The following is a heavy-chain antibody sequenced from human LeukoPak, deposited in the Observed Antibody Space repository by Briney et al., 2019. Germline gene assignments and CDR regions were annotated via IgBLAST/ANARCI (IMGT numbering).Heavy chain of an antibody. CDR3: AKDIGELRPYYFDY. Sequence: GGSLRPYCGASGLTFSSYAMSSVRQAPGKGPDWVSAISGSGGSTYYADSVKGRFTISRDNSKNTLYLQMNSLRAEDTAVYYCAKDIGELRPYYFDYCGQGTLVTVSS. CDR2: ISGSGGST. V-gene: IGHV3-23*01. CDR1: GLTFSSYA. D-gene: IGHD1-7*01. J-gene: IGHJ4*02.